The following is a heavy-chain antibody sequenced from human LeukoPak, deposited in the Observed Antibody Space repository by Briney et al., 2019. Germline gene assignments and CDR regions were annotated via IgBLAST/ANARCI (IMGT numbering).Heavy chain of an antibody. CDR2: ISYDGSNK. V-gene: IGHV3-30-3*01. Sequence: PGGYLRLSCAASGFTFSSYAMHWVRQAPGKGLEWVAVISYDGSNKYYADSVKGRFTISRDNSKNTLYLQMNSLRAEDTAVYYCARDRVGATDYFDYWAREPWSPSPQ. CDR3: ARDRVGATDYFDY. J-gene: IGHJ4*02. D-gene: IGHD1-26*01. CDR1: GFTFSSYA.